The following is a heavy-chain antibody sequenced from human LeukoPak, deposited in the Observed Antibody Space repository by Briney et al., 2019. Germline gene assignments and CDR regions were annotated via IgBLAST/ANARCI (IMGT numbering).Heavy chain of an antibody. D-gene: IGHD2-2*01. Sequence: GGSLRLSCAASGFTVSSNNNYMSWVRQAPGKGLEWVSVIYSGGSTYYADSVKGRFTISRDNSKNTLYLQMNSLRAEDTAVYYCATLIRGYCSSTSCDPGDYFGYWGQGTLVTVSS. V-gene: IGHV3-53*01. CDR1: GFTVSSNNNY. CDR3: ATLIRGYCSSTSCDPGDYFGY. J-gene: IGHJ4*02. CDR2: IYSGGST.